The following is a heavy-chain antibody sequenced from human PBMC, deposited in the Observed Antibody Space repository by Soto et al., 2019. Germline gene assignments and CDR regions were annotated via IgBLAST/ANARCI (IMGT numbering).Heavy chain of an antibody. D-gene: IGHD3-10*01. V-gene: IGHV3-33*01. CDR1: GFTFSSYV. CDR3: ARDLRARWFGELDYYYYGMDV. CDR2: IWYDGSNK. J-gene: IGHJ6*02. Sequence: GGSLRRSCAASGFTFSSYVMHWVRQAPGKGLEWVAVIWYDGSNKYYADSVNGRFTISRDNSKNTLYLQMNSLRAEVTAVYYCARDLRARWFGELDYYYYGMDVWGQGTMVTVSS.